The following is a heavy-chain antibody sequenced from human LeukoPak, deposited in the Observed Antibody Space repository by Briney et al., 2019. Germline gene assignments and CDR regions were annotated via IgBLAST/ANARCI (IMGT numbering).Heavy chain of an antibody. CDR2: ISGSGGST. J-gene: IGHJ1*01. CDR3: AKDVGRAPEYFQH. V-gene: IGHV3-23*01. Sequence: GGSLRLSCAASGFTFSSYAMSWVRQAPGKGLEWVSAISGSGGSTYYADSAKGRFTISRDNSKNTLYLQMNSLRAEDTAVYYCAKDVGRAPEYFQHWGQGTLVTVSS. CDR1: GFTFSSYA. D-gene: IGHD3-10*01.